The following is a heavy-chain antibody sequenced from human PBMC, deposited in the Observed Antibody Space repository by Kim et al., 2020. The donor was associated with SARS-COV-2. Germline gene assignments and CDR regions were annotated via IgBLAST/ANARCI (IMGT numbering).Heavy chain of an antibody. CDR2: MGTSSRHT. D-gene: IGHD6-19*01. CDR1: GFTFSTYT. V-gene: IGHV3-21*01. CDR3: ARSSSCDY. J-gene: IGHJ4*02. Sequence: GGSLRLSCAVSGFTFSTYTMNWVRQAPGKGLEWVSSMGTSSRHTFYADSVKGRFTISRDNARNSLYLQMNSLRAEDTAVYYCARSSSCDYWGQGTLVTVSS.